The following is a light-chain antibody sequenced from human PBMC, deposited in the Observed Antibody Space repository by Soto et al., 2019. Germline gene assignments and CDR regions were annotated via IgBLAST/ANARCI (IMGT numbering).Light chain of an antibody. V-gene: IGKV1-5*03. J-gene: IGKJ2*01. CDR1: QSIGSW. CDR3: QHYHDFQYT. CDR2: KAT. Sequence: DIQTTQSPSTLSASVGDGVTITCRASQSIGSWLAWYQQKPGKAPKLLIYKATNLQSGVPSRFSGSGSGTDFSLTISSLQPVDSATYFCQHYHDFQYTFGPGTKLEI.